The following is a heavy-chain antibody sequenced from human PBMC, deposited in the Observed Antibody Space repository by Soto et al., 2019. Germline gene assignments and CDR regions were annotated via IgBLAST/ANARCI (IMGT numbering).Heavy chain of an antibody. D-gene: IGHD4-17*01. Sequence: EVQLVESGGGLVQPGGSLRLSCASSGLTFSRSWMHWVRQVPGKGLVWVSRIYVDGSGTTYADSVKGRITISRDNAKNTLYLQMNSLRAEDTAVYYCVQEYGAYVYWGQGTLVSVSS. CDR2: IYVDGSGT. J-gene: IGHJ4*02. CDR1: GLTFSRSW. CDR3: VQEYGAYVY. V-gene: IGHV3-74*01.